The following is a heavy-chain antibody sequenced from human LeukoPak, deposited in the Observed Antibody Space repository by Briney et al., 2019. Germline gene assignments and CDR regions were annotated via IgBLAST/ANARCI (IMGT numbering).Heavy chain of an antibody. J-gene: IGHJ4*02. D-gene: IGHD4-11*01. CDR3: ARDAQRGFDYSNSLEY. CDR1: GFTFSNYA. Sequence: GGSLRLSCAASGFTFSNYAMNWVRQAPGKGLEWVSGTSGNGGSTYYADSVKGRFTISRDDSGNTVYLQMNSLRPEDTGVYYCARDAQRGFDYSNSLEYWGQGTPVTVST. CDR2: TSGNGGST. V-gene: IGHV3-23*01.